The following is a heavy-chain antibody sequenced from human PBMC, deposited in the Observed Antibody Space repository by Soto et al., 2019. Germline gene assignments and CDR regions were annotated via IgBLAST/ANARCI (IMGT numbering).Heavy chain of an antibody. CDR1: GGSISSSSYY. V-gene: IGHV4-39*01. CDR3: AVLTWIQLWLGIDY. J-gene: IGHJ4*02. CDR2: IYYSGST. D-gene: IGHD5-18*01. Sequence: SETLSLTCTVSGGSISSSSYYWGWIRQPPGKGLEWIGSIYYSGSTYYNPSLKSRVTISVDTSKNQFSLKLSSVTAADTAVYYCAVLTWIQLWLGIDYWGQGTLVTVSS.